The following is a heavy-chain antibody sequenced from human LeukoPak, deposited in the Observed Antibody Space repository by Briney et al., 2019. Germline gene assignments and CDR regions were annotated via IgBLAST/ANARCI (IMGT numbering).Heavy chain of an antibody. CDR1: GGSISSYY. D-gene: IGHD1-1*01. V-gene: IGHV4-4*07. CDR2: IYTSGST. CDR3: ASGTMAVSFFDG. J-gene: IGHJ4*02. Sequence: SETLSLTCTVSGGSISSYYWSWIRQPAGKGLEWIGRIYTSGSTNYNPSLKSRLTMSVDTSKNQFSLKLSSVTAADTAVYYCASGTMAVSFFDGWGKGTLVTVSS.